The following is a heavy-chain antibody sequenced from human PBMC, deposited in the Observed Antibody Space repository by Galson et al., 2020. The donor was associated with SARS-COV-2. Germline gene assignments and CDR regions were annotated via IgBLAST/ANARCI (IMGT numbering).Heavy chain of an antibody. V-gene: IGHV2-5*04. CDR1: GFALTTSGVG. CDR2: LYWNDEK. J-gene: IGHJ6*02. D-gene: IGHD2-15*01. CDR3: VHAYVVMIDGYYYYGIDV. Sequence: SGPTLVQPTQTLTLTCTFSGFALTTSGVGVGWTRQPPGKAPEWLALLYWNDEKRYRPSLKSRLTVTKDTSKNQVVLKLTNMDPVDTGTYYCVHAYVVMIDGYYYYGIDVWGQGTTVTVSS.